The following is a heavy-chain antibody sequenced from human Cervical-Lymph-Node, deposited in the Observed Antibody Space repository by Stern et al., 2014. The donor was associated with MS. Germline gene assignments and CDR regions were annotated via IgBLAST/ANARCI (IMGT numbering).Heavy chain of an antibody. CDR2: IYYSGST. V-gene: IGHV4-31*01. CDR3: ARWIQLWYHDAFDI. CDR1: GGSISSGGYY. D-gene: IGHD5-18*01. J-gene: IGHJ3*02. Sequence: QLQLQESGPGLVKPSQTLSLTCTVSGGSISSGGYYWSWIRQHPGKGLEWIGYIYYSGSTYYNPSLKSLVTISVDTSKNQFSLKLSSVTAADTAVYYCARWIQLWYHDAFDIWGQGTMVTVSS.